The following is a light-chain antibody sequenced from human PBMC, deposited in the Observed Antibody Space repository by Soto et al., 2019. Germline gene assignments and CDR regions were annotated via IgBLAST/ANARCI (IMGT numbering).Light chain of an antibody. V-gene: IGLV2-11*01. CDR3: AAWDDSLNGVV. CDR2: DVT. J-gene: IGLJ2*01. CDR1: SSDVGRYDY. Sequence: QSALTQPRSVSASPGQSVTISCTGTSSDVGRYDYVSWYQQHPGKAPKLIVYDVTERPSGVPDRFSGSKSGNTASLTISGLQAEDEADYYCAAWDDSLNGVVFGGGTKLTVL.